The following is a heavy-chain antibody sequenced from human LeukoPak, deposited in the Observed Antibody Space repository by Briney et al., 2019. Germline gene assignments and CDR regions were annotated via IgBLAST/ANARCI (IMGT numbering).Heavy chain of an antibody. CDR1: GFTFTSSA. CDR2: IVVGSGNT. V-gene: IGHV1-58*02. D-gene: IGHD2-15*01. J-gene: IGHJ6*02. CDR3: AADPQGYCSGGSCYPYYYYGMDV. Sequence: SVKVSCKASGFTFTSSAMQWVRQARGQRLEWMGWIVVGSGNTNYAQKFQERVTITRDMSTSTAYMELSSLRSEDTAVYYCAADPQGYCSGGSCYPYYYYGMDVWGQGTTVTVSS.